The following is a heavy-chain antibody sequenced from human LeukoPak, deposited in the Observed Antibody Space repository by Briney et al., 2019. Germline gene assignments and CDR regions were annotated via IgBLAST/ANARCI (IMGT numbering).Heavy chain of an antibody. CDR3: AMGHYDSSGYAHFDH. Sequence: PSETLSLTCAVSGGSISSSNWWSWVRQPPGKGLVWVSRINSDGSSKDYADSVKGRFTISRDNAKNTLYLQMNSLRVEDTAVFYCAMGHYDSSGYAHFDHWGQGTLVTVSS. D-gene: IGHD3-22*01. CDR2: INSDGSSK. CDR1: GGSISSSNW. J-gene: IGHJ4*02. V-gene: IGHV3-74*01.